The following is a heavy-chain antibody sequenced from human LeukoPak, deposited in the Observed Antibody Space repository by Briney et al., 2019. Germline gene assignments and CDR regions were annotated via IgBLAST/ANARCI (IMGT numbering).Heavy chain of an antibody. CDR3: AQGYCSGGSCYPEYFQH. V-gene: IGHV4-4*07. Sequence: SETLSLTCTVSGGSISSYYWSWIRQPAGKGLEWIGRIYTSGSTNYNPSLKSRVTMSVDTSKNQFSLKLSSVTAADTAVYYCAQGYCSGGSCYPEYFQHWGQGTLVTVSS. CDR2: IYTSGST. CDR1: GGSISSYY. D-gene: IGHD2-15*01. J-gene: IGHJ1*01.